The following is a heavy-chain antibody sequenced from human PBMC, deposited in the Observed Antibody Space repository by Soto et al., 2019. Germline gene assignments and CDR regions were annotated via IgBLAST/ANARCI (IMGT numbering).Heavy chain of an antibody. J-gene: IGHJ4*02. CDR3: ARDSTRPYSSGYSYYFDY. CDR2: IIPIFGTA. CDR1: GGTFSSYA. Sequence: GASVKVSCKASGGTFSSYAISWVRQAPGQGLEWMGGIIPIFGTANYAQKFQGRVTITADESTSTAYMELSSLRSEDTAVYYCARDSTRPYSSGYSYYFDYWGQGTLVTVS. D-gene: IGHD3-22*01. V-gene: IGHV1-69*13.